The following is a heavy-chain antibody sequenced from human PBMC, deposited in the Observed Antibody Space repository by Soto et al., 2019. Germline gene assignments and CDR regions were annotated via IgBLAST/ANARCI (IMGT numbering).Heavy chain of an antibody. CDR1: GGSISSSSYY. J-gene: IGHJ6*03. V-gene: IGHV4-39*01. CDR2: IYYSGST. Sequence: SETLSLTCTVSGGSISSSSYYWGWIRQPPGKGLEWIGSIYYSGSTYYNPSLKSRVTISVDTSKNQFSLKLSSVTAADTAVYYCARHGVATHYYYYYYMDVWGKGTTVTVSS. D-gene: IGHD5-12*01. CDR3: ARHGVATHYYYYYYMDV.